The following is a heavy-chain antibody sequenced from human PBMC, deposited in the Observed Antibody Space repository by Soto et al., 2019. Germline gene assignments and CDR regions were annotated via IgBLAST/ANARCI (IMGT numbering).Heavy chain of an antibody. V-gene: IGHV3-30-3*01. CDR1: GFAFSSYA. CDR3: ARDFSSSWHYYGMDV. CDR2: ISYDGSNK. J-gene: IGHJ6*02. D-gene: IGHD6-13*01. Sequence: GGSLRLSCAASGFAFSSYAMHWVRQAPGKGLEWVAVISYDGSNKYYADSVKGRFTISRDNSKNTLYLQMNSLRAEDTAVYYCARDFSSSWHYYGMDVWGQGTTVTVSS.